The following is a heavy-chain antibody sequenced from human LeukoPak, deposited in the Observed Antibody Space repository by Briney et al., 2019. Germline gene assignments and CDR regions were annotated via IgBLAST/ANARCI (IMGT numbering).Heavy chain of an antibody. CDR1: GGSVSTYY. J-gene: IGHJ4*02. CDR3: ARGLNDYYFDY. Sequence: SETLSLTCTVSGGSVSTYYWKWIRQPPGKGLDWIGYIYYGDTTDYNPSLQSRVTISVDTSKNQFSLKLTSVPPQATAVYYCARGLNDYYFDYWGQGALVTVSS. V-gene: IGHV4-59*02. D-gene: IGHD2-21*02. CDR2: IYYGDTT.